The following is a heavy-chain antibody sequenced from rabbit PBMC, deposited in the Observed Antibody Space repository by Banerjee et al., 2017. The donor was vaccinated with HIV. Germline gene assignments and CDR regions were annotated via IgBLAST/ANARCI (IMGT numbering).Heavy chain of an antibody. D-gene: IGHD6-1*01. V-gene: IGHV1S40*01. CDR3: ARDGAGYTGYGYATGYYFNL. Sequence: QSLEESGGGLVQPEGSLTLTCTASRFSFSSSYYMCWVRQAPGKGLEWIACVYVGSGSSIYYANWAKGRFTISKTSSTTVTLQMTSLTAADTATYFCARDGAGYTGYGYATGYYFNLWGPGTLVTVS. CDR1: RFSFSSSYY. J-gene: IGHJ4*01. CDR2: VYVGSGSSI.